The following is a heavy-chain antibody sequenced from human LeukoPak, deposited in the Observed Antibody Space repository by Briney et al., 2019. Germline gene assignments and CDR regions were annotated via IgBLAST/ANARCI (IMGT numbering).Heavy chain of an antibody. Sequence: SQTLSLTCTVSGGSIRSAAYYWSWIRQPPGKGLEWIGYIYYSGSTYYNPSLKSRVTISVDTSKSQFSLKLSSVTAADTAVYYCARENFWLPKYYYGMDVWGQGTTVTVSS. CDR1: GGSIRSAAYY. CDR2: IYYSGST. J-gene: IGHJ6*02. V-gene: IGHV4-31*03. CDR3: ARENFWLPKYYYGMDV. D-gene: IGHD3-3*01.